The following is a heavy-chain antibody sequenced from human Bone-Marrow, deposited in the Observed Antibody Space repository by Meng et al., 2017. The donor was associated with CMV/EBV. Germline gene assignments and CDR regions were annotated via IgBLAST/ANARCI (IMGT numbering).Heavy chain of an antibody. CDR3: AREKVGALAFDI. CDR2: IYYSGST. D-gene: IGHD4/OR15-4a*01. CDR1: GGSISSSSYY. Sequence: GSLRLSCTVSGGSISSSSYYWGWIRQPPGKGLEWIGSIYYSGSTYYNPSLKSRVTTSVDTSKNQFSLKLSSVTAADTAVYYCAREKVGALAFDIWGQGTMVTVSS. V-gene: IGHV4-39*07. J-gene: IGHJ3*02.